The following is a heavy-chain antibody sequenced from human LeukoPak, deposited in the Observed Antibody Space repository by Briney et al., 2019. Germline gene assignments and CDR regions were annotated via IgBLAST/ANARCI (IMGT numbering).Heavy chain of an antibody. CDR3: ARDEGGIYFDY. CDR1: GFTFSSYA. V-gene: IGHV3-30-3*01. Sequence: GGSLSLSCAASGFTFSSYAMHWVRQAPGKGLEWVAVISYDGSNKYYADSVKGRFTISRDNSKNTLYLQMNSLRAEDTAVYYCARDEGGIYFDYWGQGTLVTVSS. J-gene: IGHJ4*02. D-gene: IGHD3-16*01. CDR2: ISYDGSNK.